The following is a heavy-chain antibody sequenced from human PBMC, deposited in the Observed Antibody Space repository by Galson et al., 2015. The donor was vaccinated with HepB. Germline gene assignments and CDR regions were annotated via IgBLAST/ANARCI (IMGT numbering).Heavy chain of an antibody. V-gene: IGHV3-23*01. CDR1: GFTFSTYA. D-gene: IGHD3/OR15-3a*01. J-gene: IGHJ4*02. CDR2: LSSSGDTA. CDR3: AKGDWLDY. Sequence: SLRLSCAASGFTFSTYAMSWVRQAPGKGLEWVSALSSSGDTAYDADSVQGRFTISRDNSKNMLFLQMNSLRVKDTAVYYCAKGDWLDYWGQGTLVTVSS.